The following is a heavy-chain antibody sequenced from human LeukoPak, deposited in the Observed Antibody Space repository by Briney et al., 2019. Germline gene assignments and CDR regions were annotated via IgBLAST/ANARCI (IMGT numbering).Heavy chain of an antibody. CDR2: IIPILGIA. V-gene: IGHV1-69*04. CDR3: ARDFPFYVGDAFDI. J-gene: IGHJ3*02. CDR1: GGTFSSYA. D-gene: IGHD3-16*01. Sequence: SVKVSCKASGGTFSSYAISWVRQAPGQGLEWMGRIIPILGIANYAQKFQGRVTITADKSTSTASMELSSLRSEDTAVYYCARDFPFYVGDAFDIWGQGTMVTVSS.